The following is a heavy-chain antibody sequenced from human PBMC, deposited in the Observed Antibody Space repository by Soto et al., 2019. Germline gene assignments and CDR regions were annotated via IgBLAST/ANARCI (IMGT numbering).Heavy chain of an antibody. J-gene: IGHJ5*02. D-gene: IGHD5-12*01. CDR1: GYTFTTYD. CDR2: MNPKSGYT. Sequence: QVQLVQSGAEVKKPGASVKVSCKASGYTFTTYDINWVRQAPGQRLEWMGWMNPKSGYTGSAQKFQGRVTMTRDTAISTAYMELSSLRSDDTAVYYCGRVAPDIDLWGQGTLVTVSS. V-gene: IGHV1-8*01. CDR3: GRVAPDIDL.